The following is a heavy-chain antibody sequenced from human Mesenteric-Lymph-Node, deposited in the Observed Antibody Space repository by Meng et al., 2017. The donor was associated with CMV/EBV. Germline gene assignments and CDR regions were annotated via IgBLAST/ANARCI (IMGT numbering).Heavy chain of an antibody. D-gene: IGHD6-13*01. Sequence: ASGFTVSSNYMSWVRQFPGKGLEWVAVISYDGSNKYFADSVKGRFTISRDDSKNTLYLQMNSLRAEDTAVYYCGRASAAGTIGLDYWGQGTLVTVSS. CDR3: GRASAAGTIGLDY. CDR2: ISYDGSNK. J-gene: IGHJ4*02. CDR1: GFTVSSNY. V-gene: IGHV3-30*03.